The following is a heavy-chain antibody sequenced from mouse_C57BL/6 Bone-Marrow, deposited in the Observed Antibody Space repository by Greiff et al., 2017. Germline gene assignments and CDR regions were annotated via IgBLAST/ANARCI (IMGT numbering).Heavy chain of an antibody. J-gene: IGHJ3*01. CDR1: GYTFPSYW. CDR2: IYPGNSYT. V-gene: IGHV1-5*01. Sequence: VQLQQSGTVLARPGASVKMSCKTSGYTFPSYWMHWVQQRPGQGLEWIGAIYPGNSYTSYNQKVKGKVKLTAVTSASTAYMELSSLTNDVSSVYYCASRNWDWFAYRGQWALVTVSA. D-gene: IGHD4-1*02. CDR3: ASRNWDWFAY.